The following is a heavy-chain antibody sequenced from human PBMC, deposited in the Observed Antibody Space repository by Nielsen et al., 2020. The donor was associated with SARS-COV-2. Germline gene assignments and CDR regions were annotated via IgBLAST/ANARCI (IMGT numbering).Heavy chain of an antibody. J-gene: IGHJ4*02. CDR1: GFTFSSYA. V-gene: IGHV3-20*04. CDR2: INWNGGST. D-gene: IGHD3-22*01. Sequence: GESLKISCAASGFTFSSYAMHWVRQAPGKGLEWVSGINWNGGSTGYADSVKGRFTISRDNAKNTLYLQMNSLRAEDTAVYYCARDLYYDSSGFDYWGQGTLVTVSS. CDR3: ARDLYYDSSGFDY.